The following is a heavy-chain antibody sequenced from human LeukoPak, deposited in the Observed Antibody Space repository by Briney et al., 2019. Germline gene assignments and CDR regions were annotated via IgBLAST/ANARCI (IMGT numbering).Heavy chain of an antibody. D-gene: IGHD3-10*01. CDR3: AKGAFERFGEPSDY. J-gene: IGHJ4*02. V-gene: IGHV3-23*01. Sequence: GGSLRVSCAASGFTLSNYAMTWVRQAPGKGLGWVSCISGGGAYTHYADSVKGRFTISRDNSKNTVSLQMNSLRAEDTAVYYCAKGAFERFGEPSDYWGQGTLVTVSS. CDR2: ISGGGAYT. CDR1: GFTLSNYA.